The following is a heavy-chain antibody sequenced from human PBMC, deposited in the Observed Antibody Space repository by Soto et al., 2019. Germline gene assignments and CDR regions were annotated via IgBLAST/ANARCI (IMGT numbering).Heavy chain of an antibody. Sequence: QVQLVESGGGVVQPGRSLRLSCAASGFSFSSYGMHWVRQAPGKGLKWVAVISYDGSNKYYADSVKGRFTISRDNSKSTLYLQMNSLRAEDTAVYYCAKDVRFSNSWYLDYWGQGTLVTFSS. J-gene: IGHJ4*02. CDR3: AKDVRFSNSWYLDY. D-gene: IGHD2-2*01. V-gene: IGHV3-30*18. CDR2: ISYDGSNK. CDR1: GFSFSSYG.